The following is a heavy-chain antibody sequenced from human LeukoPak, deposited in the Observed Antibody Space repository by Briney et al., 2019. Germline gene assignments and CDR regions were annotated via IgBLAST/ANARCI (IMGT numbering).Heavy chain of an antibody. CDR1: GFTFSSYA. J-gene: IGHJ4*02. V-gene: IGHV3-23*01. CDR3: AKDLYYDSSGYLDY. CDR2: ISGSGGST. D-gene: IGHD3-22*01. Sequence: EGSLRLSCAASGFTFSSYAMSWVRQAPGKGPEWVSAISGSGGSTYYADSVKGRFTISRDNSKNTLYLQMNSLRAENTAVYYCAKDLYYDSSGYLDYWGQGTLVTVSS.